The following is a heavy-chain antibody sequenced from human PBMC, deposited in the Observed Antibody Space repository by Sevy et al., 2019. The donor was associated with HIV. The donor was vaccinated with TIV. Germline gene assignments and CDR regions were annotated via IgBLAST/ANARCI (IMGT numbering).Heavy chain of an antibody. CDR1: GYTFTGYY. CDR3: ARDGSYYYDSSGYLYYFDY. V-gene: IGHV1-2*02. CDR2: INPNSGGT. D-gene: IGHD3-22*01. J-gene: IGHJ4*02. Sequence: ASVKVSCKASGYTFTGYYMHWVRQAPGQGLEWMGWINPNSGGTNYAQMFQGRVTMTRDTSISTAYMELSRLRSDDTAVYYCARDGSYYYDSSGYLYYFDYWGQGTLVTVSS.